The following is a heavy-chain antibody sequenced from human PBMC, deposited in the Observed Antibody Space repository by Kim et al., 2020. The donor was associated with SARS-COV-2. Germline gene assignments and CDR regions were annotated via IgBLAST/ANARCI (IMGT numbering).Heavy chain of an antibody. CDR3: ARPHGAQEGGFDP. D-gene: IGHD4-17*01. Sequence: YADSVKGRFTISRANAKNSLYLQMNSLRAEDTAVYYCARPHGAQEGGFDPWGQGTLVTVSS. J-gene: IGHJ5*02. V-gene: IGHV3-48*03.